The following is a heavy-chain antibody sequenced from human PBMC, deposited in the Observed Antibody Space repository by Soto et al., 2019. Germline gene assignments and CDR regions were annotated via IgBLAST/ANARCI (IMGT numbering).Heavy chain of an antibody. CDR1: GFTFSSYA. V-gene: IGHV3-23*01. CDR2: ISGSGGST. J-gene: IGHJ4*02. D-gene: IGHD3-10*01. CDR3: AKGRMVRGVIKPLSYFDY. Sequence: GGSLRLSCAASGFTFSSYAMSWVRQAPGKGLEWVSAISGSGGSTYYADSVKGRFTISRDNSKNTLYLQMNSLRAEDTAVYYCAKGRMVRGVIKPLSYFDYWGQGTLVTVSS.